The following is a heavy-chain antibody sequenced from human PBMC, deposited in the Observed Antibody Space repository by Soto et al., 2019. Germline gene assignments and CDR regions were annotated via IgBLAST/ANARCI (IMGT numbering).Heavy chain of an antibody. CDR3: ARDWRYNWNYGHGWFDP. D-gene: IGHD1-7*01. V-gene: IGHV4-34*01. J-gene: IGHJ5*02. CDR2: INHSGST. Sequence: QVQLQQWGAGLLKPSETLSLTCAVYGGSFSGYYWSWIRQPPGKGLEWIGEINHSGSTNYNSSLKSRVTISVDTSKNQFSLKLSSVTAADTAVYYCARDWRYNWNYGHGWFDPWGQGTLVTVSS. CDR1: GGSFSGYY.